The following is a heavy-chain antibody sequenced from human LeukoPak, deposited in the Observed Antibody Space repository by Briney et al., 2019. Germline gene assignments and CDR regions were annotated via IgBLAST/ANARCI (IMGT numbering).Heavy chain of an antibody. CDR3: AKGPARRQLVLLDY. CDR2: ISYDGSNK. V-gene: IGHV3-30*18. D-gene: IGHD6-6*01. J-gene: IGHJ4*02. CDR1: GFTFSSYG. Sequence: GGSLRLSCAASGFTFSSYGMHWVRQAPGKGLEWVAVISYDGSNKYYADSVKGRFTISRDNSKNTLYLQMNSLRAEDTAVYYCAKGPARRQLVLLDYWGQGTLVTVSS.